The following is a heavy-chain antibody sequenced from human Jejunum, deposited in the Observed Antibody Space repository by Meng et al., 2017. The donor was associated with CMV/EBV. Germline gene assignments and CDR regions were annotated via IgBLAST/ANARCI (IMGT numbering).Heavy chain of an antibody. Sequence: SEFTSGSYTMNWVRQAPGKGLEWVSSISSANSYIYYADSVRGRFTISRDNGKNSLYLQMNSLRAEDTAVYYCARSYDFWSGRSWFDPWGQGTLVTVSS. V-gene: IGHV3-21*06. D-gene: IGHD3-3*01. CDR2: ISSANSYI. CDR3: ARSYDFWSGRSWFDP. CDR1: EFTSGSYT. J-gene: IGHJ5*02.